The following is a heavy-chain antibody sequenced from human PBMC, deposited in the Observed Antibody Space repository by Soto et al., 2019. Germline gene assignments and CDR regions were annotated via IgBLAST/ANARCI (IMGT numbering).Heavy chain of an antibody. CDR3: AREMTTVTTHNWFDP. CDR1: GGSISRYY. D-gene: IGHD4-4*01. V-gene: IGHV4-59*01. Sequence: SETLSLTCTVSGGSISRYYWSWIRHPPGKGLEWIGYIYYSGSTNYNPSLKSRVTISVDTSKNQFSLKLSSVTAADTAVYYCAREMTTVTTHNWFDPWGQGTLVTVSS. J-gene: IGHJ5*02. CDR2: IYYSGST.